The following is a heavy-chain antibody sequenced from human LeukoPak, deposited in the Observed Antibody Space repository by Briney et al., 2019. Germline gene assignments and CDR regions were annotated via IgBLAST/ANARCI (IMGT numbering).Heavy chain of an antibody. V-gene: IGHV3-74*01. Sequence: GSLRLSCAASGFTFSSYWMHWVRQAPGKGLVWVSRINSDGSVSNYADSVKGRFTISRDNAKNSLYLQMNSLRAEDTALYYCARDYDSSGYSDAFDIWGQGTMVTVSS. D-gene: IGHD3-22*01. CDR3: ARDYDSSGYSDAFDI. CDR1: GFTFSSYW. CDR2: INSDGSVS. J-gene: IGHJ3*02.